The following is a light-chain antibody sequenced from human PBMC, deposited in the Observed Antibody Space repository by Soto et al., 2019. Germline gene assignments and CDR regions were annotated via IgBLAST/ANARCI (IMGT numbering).Light chain of an antibody. CDR3: SSYTSTSTLV. J-gene: IGLJ1*01. V-gene: IGLV2-14*01. Sequence: QSVLTQPASVSGSPGQSITISCTGTNSEVGGYNYVSWYQQHPGKAPKVIIYDVSYRPSGVSNRFSGSKSGNTASLTISGLQSEDEADYYCSSYTSTSTLVFGTGTKVTVL. CDR1: NSEVGGYNY. CDR2: DVS.